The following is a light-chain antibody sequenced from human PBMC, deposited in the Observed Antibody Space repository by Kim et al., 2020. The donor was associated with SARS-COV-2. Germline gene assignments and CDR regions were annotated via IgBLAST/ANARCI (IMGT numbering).Light chain of an antibody. J-gene: IGLJ3*02. V-gene: IGLV3-19*01. CDR2: GKK. CDR3: SARNTSGHLWV. CDR1: RLRNYY. Sequence: ALGQKVKITCQGNRLRNYYADWFQQKPGQAPVLVIYGKKNRASGIPDQFSGASSGDTASLTITGAQGEDEAVYYCSARNTSGHLWVFGGGTQLTVL.